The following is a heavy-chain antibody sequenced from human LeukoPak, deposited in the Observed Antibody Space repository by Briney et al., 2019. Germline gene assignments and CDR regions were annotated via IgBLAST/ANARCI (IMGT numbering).Heavy chain of an antibody. CDR1: GFSFSSFA. CDR3: AKDLGYGDYGYYYYYGMDV. V-gene: IGHV3-30-3*01. D-gene: IGHD4-17*01. CDR2: ISHDGNSK. Sequence: GGSLRLSCAASGFSFSSFAMHWVRQTPGKGLEWVAVISHDGNSKYYADSVKGRFTISRDNSKNTLYLQMNSLRAEDTAVYYCAKDLGYGDYGYYYYYGMDVWGQGTTVTVSS. J-gene: IGHJ6*02.